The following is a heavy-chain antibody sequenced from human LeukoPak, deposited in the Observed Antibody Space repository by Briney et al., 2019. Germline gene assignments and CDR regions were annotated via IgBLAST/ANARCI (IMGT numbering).Heavy chain of an antibody. D-gene: IGHD5-12*01. CDR1: GGSISYYY. CDR3: AGRDYSGYDNWAFDY. J-gene: IGHJ4*02. V-gene: IGHV4-59*01. CDR2: INHSGST. Sequence: SETLSLTCTVSGGSISYYYWNWIRQPPGKGLEWIGYINHSGSTNYNPSLKSRVTISVHTSKNQFSLKLSSVTAADTAVYYCAGRDYSGYDNWAFDYWGQGTLVTVSS.